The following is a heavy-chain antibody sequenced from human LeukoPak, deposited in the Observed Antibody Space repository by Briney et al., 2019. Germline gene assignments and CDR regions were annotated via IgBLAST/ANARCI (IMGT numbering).Heavy chain of an antibody. Sequence: GGSLRLSCAASGFTFSSYWLTWVRQAPGKGLDWVANIKQDGSEKNYVDSVKGRFTISRDNAKNSLYLQMNSLRVEDTAVYYCAREESGYSSSWYRDFAYWGQGTLVTVSS. CDR2: IKQDGSEK. J-gene: IGHJ4*02. V-gene: IGHV3-7*03. CDR1: GFTFSSYW. CDR3: AREESGYSSSWYRDFAY. D-gene: IGHD6-13*01.